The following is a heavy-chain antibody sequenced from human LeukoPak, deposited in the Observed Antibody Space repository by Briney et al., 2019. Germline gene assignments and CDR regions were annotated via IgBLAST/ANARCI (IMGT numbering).Heavy chain of an antibody. D-gene: IGHD3-22*01. V-gene: IGHV1-69*13. J-gene: IGHJ4*02. Sequence: SVKVSCKASGGTFSSYTISWVRQAPGQGLEWMGRIIPIFGTANYAQKFQGRVTITADESTSTAYMELSSLRSEDTAVYCCAREPTDSSGYYYPFDYWGQGTLVTVSS. CDR2: IIPIFGTA. CDR3: AREPTDSSGYYYPFDY. CDR1: GGTFSSYT.